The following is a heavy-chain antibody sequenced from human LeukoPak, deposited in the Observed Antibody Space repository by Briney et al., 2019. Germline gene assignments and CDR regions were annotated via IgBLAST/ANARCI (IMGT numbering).Heavy chain of an antibody. V-gene: IGHV4-59*01. D-gene: IGHD5-18*01. CDR2: IYYSGST. CDR1: GGSISSYY. Sequence: SETLSLTCTVSGGSISSYYWSWIRRPPGKGLEWIGYIYYSGSTNYNPSLKSRVTISVDTSKNQFSLKLSSVTAADTAVYYCAREAYSYGYSFDYWGQGTLVTVSS. J-gene: IGHJ4*02. CDR3: AREAYSYGYSFDY.